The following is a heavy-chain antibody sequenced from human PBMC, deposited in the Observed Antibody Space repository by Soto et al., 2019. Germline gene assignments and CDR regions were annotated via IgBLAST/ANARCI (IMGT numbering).Heavy chain of an antibody. CDR1: GDTFTIFA. CDR3: ARDLGSGYDPGDY. V-gene: IGHV1-69*13. Sequence: SVKVSCKASGDTFTIFAISWVRQAPGQGLEWMGGIIPTIGTTNYAQRFQGRITITGDESTGTAYMELSSLKSEDTAVYYCARDLGSGYDPGDYWGQGTLVTVSS. J-gene: IGHJ4*02. D-gene: IGHD5-12*01. CDR2: IIPTIGTT.